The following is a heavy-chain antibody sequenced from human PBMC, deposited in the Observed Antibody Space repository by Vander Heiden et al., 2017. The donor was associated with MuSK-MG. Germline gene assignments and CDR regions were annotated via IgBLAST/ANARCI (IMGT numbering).Heavy chain of an antibody. CDR2: IKQDGSEK. D-gene: IGHD3-22*01. Sequence: EVQLVESGGGLVQPGGSLRLSCAASGFTFSSYWMSWVRQAPGKGLEWVANIKQDGSEKYYVDSVKGRFTISRDNAKNSLYLQMNSLRAEDTAVYYCARDHYYDSSGYNFFDYWGQGTLVTVSS. CDR3: ARDHYYDSSGYNFFDY. V-gene: IGHV3-7*01. CDR1: GFTFSSYW. J-gene: IGHJ4*02.